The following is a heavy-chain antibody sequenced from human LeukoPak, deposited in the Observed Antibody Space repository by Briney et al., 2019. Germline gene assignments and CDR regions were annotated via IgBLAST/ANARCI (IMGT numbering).Heavy chain of an antibody. CDR2: FISKSDGGTT. CDR3: TTDLGDGRGGF. J-gene: IGHJ4*02. Sequence: PGGSLRLSCVASGFTFSTAWMSWVRQAPGKGLEWVGRFISKSDGGTTDYAAPVKGRFTISRDDSKNTVFLQMNSLKTEDTALYYCTTDLGDGRGGFGGQGTLVTVSS. V-gene: IGHV3-15*01. D-gene: IGHD3-16*01. CDR1: GFTFSTAW.